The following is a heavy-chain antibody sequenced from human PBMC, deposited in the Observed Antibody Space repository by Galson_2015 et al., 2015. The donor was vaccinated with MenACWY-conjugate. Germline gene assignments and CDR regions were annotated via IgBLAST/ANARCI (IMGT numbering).Heavy chain of an antibody. Sequence: QSGAEVKKPGESLRISCKVSGYTLTELSMHWVRQAPGKGLEWMGGFDPEDGETIYAQKFQGRVTMTEDTSTDTAYKELSSLRSEDTAVYYCATDGELSGWYPSLDYWGQGTLVTVSS. CDR1: GYTLTELS. J-gene: IGHJ4*02. V-gene: IGHV1-24*01. CDR2: FDPEDGET. CDR3: ATDGELSGWYPSLDY. D-gene: IGHD6-13*01.